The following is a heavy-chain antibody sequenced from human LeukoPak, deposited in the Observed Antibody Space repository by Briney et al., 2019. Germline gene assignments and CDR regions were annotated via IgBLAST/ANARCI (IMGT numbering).Heavy chain of an antibody. V-gene: IGHV4-31*03. CDR1: GGSISSGGYS. CDR3: AREWQQLVRP. D-gene: IGHD6-13*01. J-gene: IGHJ5*02. CDR2: IYYSGST. Sequence: SETLSLTCTVSGGSISSGGYSWSWIRQHPGKGLEWIGYIYYSGSTYYNPSLKSRVTISVDTSKNQFSLKLSSVTAADTAVYYCAREWQQLVRPWGQGTLVTVSS.